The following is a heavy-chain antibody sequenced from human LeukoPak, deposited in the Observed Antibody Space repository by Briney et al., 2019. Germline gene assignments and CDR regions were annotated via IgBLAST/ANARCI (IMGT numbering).Heavy chain of an antibody. CDR3: AKDSPVATK. CDR2: ISYNGRRT. J-gene: IGHJ4*02. D-gene: IGHD1-26*01. V-gene: IGHV3-23*01. Sequence: PGGSLRLSCEASGFTFSDYAMTWVRQAPGQGLAWVSTISYNGRRTYYADSVKGRFTISRDNSKNTLYLQMNNLRAEDTAVYYCAKDSPVATKWGQGTRVTVSS. CDR1: GFTFSDYA.